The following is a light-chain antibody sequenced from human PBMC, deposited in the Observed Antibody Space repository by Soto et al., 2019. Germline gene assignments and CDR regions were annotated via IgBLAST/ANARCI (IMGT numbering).Light chain of an antibody. CDR3: CSYAGSYTS. Sequence: QSALTQPRSVSGSPGQSVTISCTGTSIDVGGYNYVSWYQQHPGKAPKLMIYDVSKRPSGVPDRFSGSKSGNTASLTISGLQAEDEADYYCCSYAGSYTSFGTGTKVTVL. J-gene: IGLJ1*01. CDR1: SIDVGGYNY. CDR2: DVS. V-gene: IGLV2-11*01.